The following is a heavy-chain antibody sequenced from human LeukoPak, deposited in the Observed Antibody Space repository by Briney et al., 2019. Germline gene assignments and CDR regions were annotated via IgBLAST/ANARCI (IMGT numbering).Heavy chain of an antibody. CDR2: IYYSGST. J-gene: IGHJ5*02. D-gene: IGHD5-24*01. Sequence: NPSETLSLTCTVSGGSISSYYWSWIRQPPGKGLEWIGYIYYSGSTNYNPSLKSRVTISVDTSKNQFSLKLSSVTAADTAVYYCARRTVEMAAIREDNWFDPWGQGTLVIVSS. CDR1: GGSISSYY. CDR3: ARRTVEMAAIREDNWFDP. V-gene: IGHV4-59*08.